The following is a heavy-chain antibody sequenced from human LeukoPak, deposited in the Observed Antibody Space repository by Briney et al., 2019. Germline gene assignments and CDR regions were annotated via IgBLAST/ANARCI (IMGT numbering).Heavy chain of an antibody. CDR1: GFTVSSNY. CDR2: ISWNSGSI. D-gene: IGHD3-22*01. J-gene: IGHJ3*02. CDR3: AKDRYYDSSGYPSADAFDI. V-gene: IGHV3-9*01. Sequence: GGSLRLSCAASGFTVSSNYMSWVRQAPGKGLEWVSGISWNSGSIGYADSVKGRFTISRDNAKNSLYLQMNSLRAEDTALYYCAKDRYYDSSGYPSADAFDIWGQGTMVTVSS.